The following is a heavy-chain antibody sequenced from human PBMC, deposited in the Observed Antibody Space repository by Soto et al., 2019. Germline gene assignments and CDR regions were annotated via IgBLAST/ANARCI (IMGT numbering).Heavy chain of an antibody. V-gene: IGHV3-23*01. CDR1: GFTFSSYA. CDR3: TKRPLSIIAFDY. CDR2: IRAGGGST. Sequence: EVQLLESGGGLVQPGGSLRLSCAASGFTFSSYAMSWVRQAPGKGLGWVSTIRAGGGSTDDRDSVKGRFTVPRDNSKNMLYMQRNGRRAEDTAGYYCTKRPLSIIAFDYWGLGTLVTVSS. D-gene: IGHD3-3*01. J-gene: IGHJ4*02.